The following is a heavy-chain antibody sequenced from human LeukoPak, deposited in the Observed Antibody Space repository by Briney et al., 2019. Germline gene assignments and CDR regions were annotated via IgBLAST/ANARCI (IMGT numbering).Heavy chain of an antibody. CDR3: ARDSTTERPWYFDL. J-gene: IGHJ2*01. CDR2: MSSSGST. V-gene: IGHV4-4*07. Sequence: KPSETLSLTCTVSGASISLYYWSWIRQPAGKGLEWIGRMSSSGSTNYNPSLKSRVTMSVDTSKNQFSLDLSSVTAADTAVYYCARDSTTERPWYFDLRGRGTLVTVSS. D-gene: IGHD2/OR15-2a*01. CDR1: GASISLYY.